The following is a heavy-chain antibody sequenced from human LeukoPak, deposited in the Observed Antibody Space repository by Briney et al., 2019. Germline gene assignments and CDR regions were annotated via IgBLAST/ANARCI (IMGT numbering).Heavy chain of an antibody. CDR1: GYTFTSYA. Sequence: AASVKVSCKASGYTFTSYAMHWVRQAPGQRLXXMGWINAGNGNAKYSQKFQGRVTITRDTSASTAYMELSSLRSEDTAVYYCARDSSSWYFDLWGRGTLVTVSS. CDR2: INAGNGNA. V-gene: IGHV1-3*01. J-gene: IGHJ2*01. CDR3: ARDSSSWYFDL. D-gene: IGHD6-13*01.